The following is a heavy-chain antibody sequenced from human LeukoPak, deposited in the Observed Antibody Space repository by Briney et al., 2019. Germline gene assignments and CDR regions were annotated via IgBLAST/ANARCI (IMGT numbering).Heavy chain of an antibody. V-gene: IGHV4-31*03. D-gene: IGHD1-1*01. CDR1: GGSISSGGYY. CDR2: VYYSGST. Sequence: SSQTLSLTCTVSGGSISSGGYYWSWIRQHPGKGLEWIGSVYYSGSTNYSPSLQGRVIISLDTSRNQFSLKLSSVTAADTAVYYCASGDNDPLFDYWGRGALVTVSS. CDR3: ASGDNDPLFDY. J-gene: IGHJ4*02.